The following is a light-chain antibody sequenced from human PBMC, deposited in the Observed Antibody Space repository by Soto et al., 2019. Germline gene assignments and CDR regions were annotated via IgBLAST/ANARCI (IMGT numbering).Light chain of an antibody. CDR3: QQRSNWPT. CDR2: DAS. CDR1: QSVSSY. Sequence: EIVLTQSPDTLSLSPGEGPTLSCPASQSVSSYLAWYQQKPGQAPRLLIFDASNRATGIPARFSGSGSGTDFTLTISSLEPEDSAVYYCQQRSNWPTFGQGTRLEI. V-gene: IGKV3-11*01. J-gene: IGKJ5*01.